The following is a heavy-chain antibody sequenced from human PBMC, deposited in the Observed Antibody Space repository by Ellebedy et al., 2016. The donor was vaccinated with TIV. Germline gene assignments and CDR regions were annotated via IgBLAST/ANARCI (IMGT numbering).Heavy chain of an antibody. J-gene: IGHJ4*02. V-gene: IGHV3-74*01. Sequence: GESLKISCAASGFSFSSYEMDWVRQAPGKGLVLVSRLNGYGSSITYADSVEGRFTISRDNAKNSLYLQMNSLRADDTAVYYCARTKLNYFGRGTYGYWGQGTLVTVSS. CDR2: LNGYGSSI. CDR1: GFSFSSYE. D-gene: IGHD3-10*01. CDR3: ARTKLNYFGRGTYGY.